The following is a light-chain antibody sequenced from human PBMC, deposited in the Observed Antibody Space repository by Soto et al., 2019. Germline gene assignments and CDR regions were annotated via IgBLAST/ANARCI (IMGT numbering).Light chain of an antibody. CDR1: QSISSGY. CDR3: QQRSNWPPVT. Sequence: DIVMTQSPCTLSLSPGERAPLSCRAIQSISSGYLAWYQQKPGQAPRLLIYDASNRATGIPARFSGSGSGTDFTLTISSLEPEDFGVYYCQQRSNWPPVTFGGGTKVDIK. J-gene: IGKJ4*01. CDR2: DAS. V-gene: IGKV3-11*01.